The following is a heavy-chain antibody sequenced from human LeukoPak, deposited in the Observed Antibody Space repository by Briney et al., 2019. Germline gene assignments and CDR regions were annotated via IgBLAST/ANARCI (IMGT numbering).Heavy chain of an antibody. CDR1: GGSISSGGYS. Sequence: KPSQTLSLTCAVSGGSISSGGYSWSWIRQPPEKGLEWIGYIYHSGSTYYNPSLKSRVTISVDRSKNQFSLKLSSVTAADTAVYYCARVSYYGSGPDAFDIWGQGTMVTVSS. CDR2: IYHSGST. D-gene: IGHD3-10*01. CDR3: ARVSYYGSGPDAFDI. J-gene: IGHJ3*02. V-gene: IGHV4-30-2*01.